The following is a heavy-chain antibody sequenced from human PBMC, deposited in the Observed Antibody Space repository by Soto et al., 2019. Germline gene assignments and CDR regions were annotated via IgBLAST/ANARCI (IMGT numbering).Heavy chain of an antibody. V-gene: IGHV3-9*01. CDR1: GFTFDDFA. Sequence: EVQLVESGGGLVQPGRSLRLSCVVSGFTFDDFAMHWVRQPPGKGLEWVSSVTWDSGHFAYADSVKGRFTISRDNAKNSLYLEMNSLRPEDTAFYYCARDGGLGVLVRPLYLFDYWGQGALVTVSS. CDR3: ARDGGLGVLVRPLYLFDY. CDR2: VTWDSGHF. D-gene: IGHD2-8*01. J-gene: IGHJ4*02.